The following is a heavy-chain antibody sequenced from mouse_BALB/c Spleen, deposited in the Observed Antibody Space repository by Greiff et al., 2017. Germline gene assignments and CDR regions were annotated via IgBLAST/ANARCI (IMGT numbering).Heavy chain of an antibody. CDR1: GYTFTSYY. D-gene: IGHD2-4*01. Sequence: QVQLQQSGAELVKPGASVKLSCKASGYTFTSYYMSWVKQRPGQGLEWIGGINPSNGGTNFNEKFKSKATLTVDKSSSTAYMQLSSLTSEDSAVYYGTRSGYDYDGLGWYFDVWGAGTTVTVSS. CDR2: INPSNGGT. CDR3: TRSGYDYDGLGWYFDV. V-gene: IGHV1S81*02. J-gene: IGHJ1*01.